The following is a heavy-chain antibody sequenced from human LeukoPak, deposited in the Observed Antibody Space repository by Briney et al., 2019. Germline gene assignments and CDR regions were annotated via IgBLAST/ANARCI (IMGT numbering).Heavy chain of an antibody. Sequence: PSETLSLTCTVSGGSISNNYWTWIRQPPGKGLEYIGYIYYTVGTNYNPSLKRRVTISVDTSKNQFSLKLSSVTAADTAVYFCAKYGGSGWVIDYWGQGTLVTVSS. CDR3: AKYGGSGWVIDY. D-gene: IGHD6-19*01. J-gene: IGHJ4*02. CDR2: IYYTVGT. CDR1: GGSISNNY. V-gene: IGHV4-59*08.